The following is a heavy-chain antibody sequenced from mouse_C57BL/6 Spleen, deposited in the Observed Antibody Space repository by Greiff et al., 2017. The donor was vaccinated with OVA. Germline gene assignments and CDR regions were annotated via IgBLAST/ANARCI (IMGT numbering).Heavy chain of an antibody. J-gene: IGHJ4*01. Sequence: SGAELMKPGASVKLSCKATGYTFTGYWIEWVKQRPGHGLEWIGEILPGSGSTNYNEKFKGKATFTADTSSNNAYMQLSSLTTEDSAIYDWARYGNPQYYAMDYWGQGTSVTVSS. D-gene: IGHD2-10*02. CDR1: GYTFTGYW. CDR2: ILPGSGST. CDR3: ARYGNPQYYAMDY. V-gene: IGHV1-9*01.